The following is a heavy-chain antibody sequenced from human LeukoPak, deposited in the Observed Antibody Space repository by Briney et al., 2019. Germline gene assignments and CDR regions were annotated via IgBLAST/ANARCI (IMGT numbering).Heavy chain of an antibody. Sequence: GGSLRLSCAASGFTFSSYSMNWVRQAPGKGLEWVSSISSSSSYIYYADSVKGRFTISRDNAKNSLYLQMNSLRAEDTAVYYCARGHKIQLWSPDYWGQGTLVTVSS. CDR1: GFTFSSYS. J-gene: IGHJ4*02. V-gene: IGHV3-21*01. D-gene: IGHD5-18*01. CDR2: ISSSSSYI. CDR3: ARGHKIQLWSPDY.